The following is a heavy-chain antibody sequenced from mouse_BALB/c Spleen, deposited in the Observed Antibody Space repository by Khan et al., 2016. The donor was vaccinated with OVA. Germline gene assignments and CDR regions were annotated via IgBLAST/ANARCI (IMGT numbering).Heavy chain of an antibody. CDR3: TSGEYDGDY. Sequence: LQQPGPELVRPGASVKLSCKASGYTFTSYWMHWVKQRPGQGLEWIGNIYPGSGSTNYDEKFKSKATLTVDTSSSTAYMQLSSLTSEDSAVYYCTSGEYDGDYWGQGTTRTVSS. D-gene: IGHD2-14*01. CDR1: GYTFTSYW. J-gene: IGHJ2*01. V-gene: IGHV1S22*01. CDR2: IYPGSGST.